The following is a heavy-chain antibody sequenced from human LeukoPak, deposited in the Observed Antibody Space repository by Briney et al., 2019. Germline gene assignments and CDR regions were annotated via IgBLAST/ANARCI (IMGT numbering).Heavy chain of an antibody. Sequence: GGSLRLSCAASGFAFSSYSMNWVRQAPGKGLEWVSSISSSSSYIYYADSVKGRFTISRDNAKNSLYLQMNSLRAEDTAVYYCARDHSGGLDYWGQGTLVTVSS. D-gene: IGHD2-8*02. J-gene: IGHJ4*02. V-gene: IGHV3-21*01. CDR2: ISSSSSYI. CDR3: ARDHSGGLDY. CDR1: GFAFSSYS.